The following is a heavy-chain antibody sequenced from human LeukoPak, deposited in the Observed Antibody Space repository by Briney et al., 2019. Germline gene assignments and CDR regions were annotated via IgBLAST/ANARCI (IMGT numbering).Heavy chain of an antibody. D-gene: IGHD3-9*01. CDR2: INPNSGGT. J-gene: IGHJ4*02. Sequence: ASVKVSCKASGYTFTGYYMHWVRQAPGQGLEWMGWINPNSGGTNYAQKFQGRVTMTRDTSISTAYMELSRLRSDDTAVYYCARDGNYDILTGYYGDWGQGTLVTVSS. CDR3: ARDGNYDILTGYYGD. CDR1: GYTFTGYY. V-gene: IGHV1-2*02.